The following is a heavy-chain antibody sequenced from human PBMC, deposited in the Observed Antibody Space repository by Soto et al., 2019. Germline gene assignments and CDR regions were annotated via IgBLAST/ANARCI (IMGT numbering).Heavy chain of an antibody. CDR3: ARGSLGVRAFDI. CDR2: IIPILGIA. CDR1: GGTFSSYT. J-gene: IGHJ3*02. Sequence: SVKVSCKASGGTFSSYTISWVRQAPGQGLEWMGRIIPILGIANYAQKFQGRVTITADKSTSTAYMELSSLRSEDTAVYYCARGSLGVRAFDIWGQGTMVTVSS. D-gene: IGHD7-27*01. V-gene: IGHV1-69*02.